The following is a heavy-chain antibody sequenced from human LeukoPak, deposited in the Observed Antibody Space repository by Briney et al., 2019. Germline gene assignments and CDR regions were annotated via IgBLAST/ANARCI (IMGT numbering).Heavy chain of an antibody. V-gene: IGHV3-74*01. CDR2: INTDGSST. D-gene: IGHD2-2*01. Sequence: PGGSLRLSCSASGFTFSSYWMHWVRQAPGKGLVWVSRINTDGSSTSYADSVKGRFTISRDNAKNTLYLQMNSLRAEDTAVYYCASCSRGYCYYMDVWGKRTTVTVSS. CDR1: GFTFSSYW. CDR3: ASCSRGYCYYMDV. J-gene: IGHJ6*03.